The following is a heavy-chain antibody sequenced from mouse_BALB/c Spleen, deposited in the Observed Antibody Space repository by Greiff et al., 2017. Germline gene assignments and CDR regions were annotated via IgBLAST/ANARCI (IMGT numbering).Heavy chain of an antibody. CDR3: ARDQIYGTYHFEN. Sequence: DVHLVESGGGLVQPGGSLRLSCATSGFTFTDYYMSWVRQPPGKALEWLGFIRNKANGYTTEYSASVKGRFTISRDNSQSILYLQMNTLRAEDSATYYCARDQIYGTYHFENGGQGTTLTVPP. CDR1: GFTFTDYY. D-gene: IGHD2-1*01. J-gene: IGHJ2*01. V-gene: IGHV7-3*02. CDR2: IRNKANGYTT.